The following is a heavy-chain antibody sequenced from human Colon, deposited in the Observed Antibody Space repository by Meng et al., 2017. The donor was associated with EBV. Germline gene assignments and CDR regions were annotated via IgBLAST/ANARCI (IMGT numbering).Heavy chain of an antibody. CDR1: GDSISSSPYY. CDR2: IYYSGST. J-gene: IGHJ4*02. Sequence: QLQLQESGPGLVKPSETSSLTCTVSGDSISSSPYYWGWIRQPPGKGLEWIGSIYYSGSTYYNPSLKSRVTISQDTAKNQFSLKLTSVTAADTAVYYCARVKDCGGDCYSDNWGQGTMVTVYS. V-gene: IGHV4-39*07. D-gene: IGHD2-21*02. CDR3: ARVKDCGGDCYSDN.